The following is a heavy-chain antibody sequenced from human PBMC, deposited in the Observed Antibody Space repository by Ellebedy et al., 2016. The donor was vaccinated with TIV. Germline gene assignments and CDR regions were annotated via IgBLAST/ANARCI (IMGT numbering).Heavy chain of an antibody. CDR2: FDPEDGET. Sequence: ASAKVSCXVSGYTLTELSMHWVRQAPGKGLEWMGGFDPEDGETIYAQKFQGRVTMTEDTSTDTAYMELSSLRSKDTAVYYCATLIASGTTFSWFDPWGQGTLVTVSS. V-gene: IGHV1-24*01. CDR1: GYTLTELS. CDR3: ATLIASGTTFSWFDP. J-gene: IGHJ5*02. D-gene: IGHD1-7*01.